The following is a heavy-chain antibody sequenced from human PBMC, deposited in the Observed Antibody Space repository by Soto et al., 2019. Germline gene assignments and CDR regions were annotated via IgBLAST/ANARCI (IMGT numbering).Heavy chain of an antibody. CDR1: GFSLSTSGVG. V-gene: IGHV2-5*02. CDR3: AHLPNLEYSSSSHYFDY. J-gene: IGHJ4*02. Sequence: QITLKESGPTLVKPTQTLTLTCTFSGFSLSTSGVGVGWIRQPPGKALEWLALIYWDDDKRYSPSLKSRLTITKDTSKNQVVLTMTNMDPVDTATYYCAHLPNLEYSSSSHYFDYWGQGTLVTVSS. D-gene: IGHD6-6*01. CDR2: IYWDDDK.